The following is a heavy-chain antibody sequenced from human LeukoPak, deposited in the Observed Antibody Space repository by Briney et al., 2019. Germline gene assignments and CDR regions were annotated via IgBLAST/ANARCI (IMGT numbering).Heavy chain of an antibody. CDR1: GGTFSSYA. CDR3: ARDYYDSSGYYYDY. CDR2: IIPILGIA. Sequence: SVKVSCKASGGTFSSYAISWVRQAPGQGLEWMGRIIPILGIANYAQKFQGRVTITADKSTSTAYMELSSLRSEDTAVYYCARDYYDSSGYYYDYWGQGTLVTVSS. D-gene: IGHD3-22*01. V-gene: IGHV1-69*04. J-gene: IGHJ4*02.